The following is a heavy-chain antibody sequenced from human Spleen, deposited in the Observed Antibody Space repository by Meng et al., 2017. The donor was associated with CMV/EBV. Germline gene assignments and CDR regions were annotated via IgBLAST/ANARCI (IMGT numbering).Heavy chain of an antibody. J-gene: IGHJ4*02. Sequence: GESLKISCAVSGFTFSNAWMTWVRQAPGKGLEWVSAINYNGVSTYYADSVKGRFTISRDNAKNSLYLQMNRLRAEDTAFYYCAREGDFWNTYIDYWGQGTLVTVSS. CDR3: AREGDFWNTYIDY. V-gene: IGHV3-23*01. CDR1: GFTFSNAW. D-gene: IGHD3-3*01. CDR2: INYNGVST.